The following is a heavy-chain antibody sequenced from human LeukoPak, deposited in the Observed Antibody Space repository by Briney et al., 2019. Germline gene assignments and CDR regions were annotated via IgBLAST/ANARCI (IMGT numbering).Heavy chain of an antibody. Sequence: PGGSLRLSCAASGLTFSSYWMSWVRQAPGKGLEWVSNIKQSGSDKLCVDSAKGRFTISRDNAKNTLYLQMNSLRAEDTAVYFCARGWSRFDYSGEGTLVTVSS. V-gene: IGHV3-7*03. D-gene: IGHD2-8*02. CDR1: GLTFSSYW. CDR3: ARGWSRFDY. J-gene: IGHJ4*02. CDR2: IKQSGSDK.